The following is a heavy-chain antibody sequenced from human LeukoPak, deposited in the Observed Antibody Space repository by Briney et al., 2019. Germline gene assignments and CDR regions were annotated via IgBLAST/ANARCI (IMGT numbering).Heavy chain of an antibody. V-gene: IGHV4-39*07. CDR2: IYYSGST. CDR1: GGSISSSSYY. Sequence: SETLSLTCTVSGGSISSSSYYWGWIRQPPGKGLEWIGSIYYSGSTYYNPSLKSRVTISVDTSKNQFSLKLSSVTAADTAVYYCARDSSGSGHAFDIWGQGTMVTVSS. D-gene: IGHD3-22*01. CDR3: ARDSSGSGHAFDI. J-gene: IGHJ3*02.